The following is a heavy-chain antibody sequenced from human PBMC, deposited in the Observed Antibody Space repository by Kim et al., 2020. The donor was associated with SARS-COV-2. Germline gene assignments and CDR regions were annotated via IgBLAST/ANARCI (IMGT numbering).Heavy chain of an antibody. Sequence: LRLSCAASGFSFGSYAMNWVRQAPGKGLEWVASLSYDGSNKYADSVKGRFTISRDNSKNTVYLQMNSLRPEDTAVYYCANEPRMQLWLVSFYFDFWGQGTLVTVSA. V-gene: IGHV3-30-3*02. CDR2: LSYDGSNK. J-gene: IGHJ4*02. CDR3: ANEPRMQLWLVSFYFDF. D-gene: IGHD5-18*01. CDR1: GFSFGSYA.